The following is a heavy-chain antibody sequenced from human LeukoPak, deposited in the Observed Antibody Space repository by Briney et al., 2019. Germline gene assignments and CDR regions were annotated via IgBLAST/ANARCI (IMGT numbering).Heavy chain of an antibody. J-gene: IGHJ6*03. Sequence: SETLSLTCTVSGSSISSSSYYWGWIRQPPGKGLEWIGNIYYNGGTYYNPSLKSRVTISVDTSKNQFSLKLSSVTAADTAVYYCARQVWRWVVVPAAKRYYYYMDVWGKGTTVTISS. CDR3: ARQVWRWVVVPAAKRYYYYMDV. CDR1: GSSISSSSYY. CDR2: IYYNGGT. V-gene: IGHV4-39*01. D-gene: IGHD2-2*01.